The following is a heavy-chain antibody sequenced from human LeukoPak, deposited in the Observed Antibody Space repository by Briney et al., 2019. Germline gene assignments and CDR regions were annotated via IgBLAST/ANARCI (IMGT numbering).Heavy chain of an antibody. CDR2: ISGSGGST. Sequence: GGSLRLSCAASGFTFSSYAMSWVRQAPGKGLEWVSAISGSGGSTYYADSVKGRFTISRDNSKNTLYLQMNSLRAENTAVYYCAKYPPRGITIFGVVIGAFDIWGQGTMVTVSS. CDR3: AKYPPRGITIFGVVIGAFDI. V-gene: IGHV3-23*01. CDR1: GFTFSSYA. J-gene: IGHJ3*02. D-gene: IGHD3-3*01.